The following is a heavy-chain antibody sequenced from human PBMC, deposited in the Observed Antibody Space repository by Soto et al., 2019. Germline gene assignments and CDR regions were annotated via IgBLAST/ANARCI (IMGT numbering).Heavy chain of an antibody. CDR2: ISGHDGNT. CDR1: GYSLTSYG. CDR3: AREYCSSASCYGPDF. J-gene: IGHJ4*02. V-gene: IGHV1-18*01. D-gene: IGHD2-2*01. Sequence: ASVKVSCKASGYSLTSYGISWVRQAPGQGLEWMGWISGHDGNTKYTQKLQGRVTVTTDTSTSTAYMDLRSLRSDDTAVYYCAREYCSSASCYGPDFWGQGTLVTVS.